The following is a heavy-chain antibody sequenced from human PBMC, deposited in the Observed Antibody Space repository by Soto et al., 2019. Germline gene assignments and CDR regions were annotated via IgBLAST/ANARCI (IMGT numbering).Heavy chain of an antibody. CDR2: IKQDGSEK. CDR3: ARNDIVVVAAAIVLYYYYGMEV. V-gene: IGHV3-7*01. Sequence: PGGSLRLSCAASGFTFSSYWMSWVRQAPGKGLEWVANIKQDGSEKYYVDSVKGRFTISRDNAKNSLYLQMNSLRAEDTAVYYCARNDIVVVAAAIVLYYYYGMEVWGQGTTVTVSS. J-gene: IGHJ6*02. D-gene: IGHD2-2*02. CDR1: GFTFSSYW.